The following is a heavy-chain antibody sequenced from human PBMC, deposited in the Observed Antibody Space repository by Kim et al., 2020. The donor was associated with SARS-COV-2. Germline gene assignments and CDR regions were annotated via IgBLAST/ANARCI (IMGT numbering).Heavy chain of an antibody. CDR1: GFTFSSYG. V-gene: IGHV3-33*01. J-gene: IGHJ6*02. CDR3: ARDLSYYYGMDV. Sequence: GGSLRLSCAASGFTFSSYGMHWVRQAPGKGLEWVAVIWYDGSNKYYADSMKGRFTISRDNSKNTLYLQMNSLRAEDTAVYYCARDLSYYYGMDVWGQGTTVTVSS. CDR2: IWYDGSNK.